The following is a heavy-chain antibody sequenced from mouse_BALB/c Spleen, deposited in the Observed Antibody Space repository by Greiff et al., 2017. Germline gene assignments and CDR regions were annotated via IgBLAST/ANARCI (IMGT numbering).Heavy chain of an antibody. CDR2: IRLKSDNYAT. CDR3: TVVATYYAMDY. CDR1: GFTFSNYW. J-gene: IGHJ4*01. D-gene: IGHD1-1*01. V-gene: IGHV6-6*02. Sequence: EVQRVESGGGLVQPGGSMKLSCVASGFTFSNYWMNWVRQSPEKGLEWVAEIRLKSDNYATHYAESVKGRFTISRDDSKSSVYLQMNNLRAEDTGIYYCTVVATYYAMDYWGQGTSVTVSS.